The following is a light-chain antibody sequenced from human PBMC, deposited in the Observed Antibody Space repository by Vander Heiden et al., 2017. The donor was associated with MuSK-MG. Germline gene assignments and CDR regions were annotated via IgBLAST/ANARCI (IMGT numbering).Light chain of an antibody. Sequence: EIVLTQSPGTLSLSPGERATLSCRASQSVSSSYLAWYQQKPGQAPRLLIYGASSRATGIPDRFSGSGSGTDFTLTISRLEPEDFAVYYCQQYGSSPPYTFGQATKLEI. J-gene: IGKJ2*01. V-gene: IGKV3-20*01. CDR2: GAS. CDR3: QQYGSSPPYT. CDR1: QSVSSSY.